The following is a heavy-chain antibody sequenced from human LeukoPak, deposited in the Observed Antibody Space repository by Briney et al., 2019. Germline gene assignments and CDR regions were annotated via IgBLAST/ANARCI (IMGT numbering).Heavy chain of an antibody. CDR3: ARVAAGYSVNYFDY. J-gene: IGHJ4*02. D-gene: IGHD4-23*01. Sequence: GGSLRLSCAASGFTFSSYDMSWVRQSPGKGLEWVSTLSGSGGSTYYADSVKGRFTISRDNVENSLYLQMNSLRDEDTAVYYCARVAAGYSVNYFDYWGQGTLVTVSS. CDR2: LSGSGGST. CDR1: GFTFSSYD. V-gene: IGHV3-23*01.